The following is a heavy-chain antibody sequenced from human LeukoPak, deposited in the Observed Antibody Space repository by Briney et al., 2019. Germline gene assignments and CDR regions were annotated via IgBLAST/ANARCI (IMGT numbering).Heavy chain of an antibody. V-gene: IGHV1-2*02. CDR2: INPNSGGT. Sequence: ASVKVSCKASGYTFGTHWMHWVRQAPGQGLEWMGWINPNSGGTNYAQKFQGRVTMTRDTSISTAYMELSSLRSEDTAVYYCARGVDYGDYVVWGKGTTVTVSS. CDR1: GYTFGTHW. J-gene: IGHJ6*04. D-gene: IGHD4-17*01. CDR3: ARGVDYGDYVV.